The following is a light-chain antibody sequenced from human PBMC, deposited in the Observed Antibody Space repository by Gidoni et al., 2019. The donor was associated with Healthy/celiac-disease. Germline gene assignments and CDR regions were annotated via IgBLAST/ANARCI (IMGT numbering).Light chain of an antibody. CDR2: WAS. CDR1: PSVLYSSKNKNY. J-gene: IGKJ5*01. Sequence: DIVMTQSPDSLAVPLGERATINCKSSPSVLYSSKNKNYFDWYQQKPGQPPKLLIYWASTRESGVPDRFSGSGSWTDFTLTISSLQAEDVAVYYCQQYYSTPLAFGQGTRLEIK. V-gene: IGKV4-1*01. CDR3: QQYYSTPLA.